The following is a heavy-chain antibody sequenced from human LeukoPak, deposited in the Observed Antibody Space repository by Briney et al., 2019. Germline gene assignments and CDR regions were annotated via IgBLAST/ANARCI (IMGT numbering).Heavy chain of an antibody. D-gene: IGHD3-22*01. V-gene: IGHV1-24*01. J-gene: IGHJ4*02. Sequence: GASVKVSCKVSGYTLTELSMHWVRQAPGKGLEWMGGFDPEDGETIYAQKFQGRVTMTEDTSTDTAYKELSSLRSEDTAVYYCATDRRYYDSSGYSSSFDYWGQGTLVTVSS. CDR2: FDPEDGET. CDR3: ATDRRYYDSSGYSSSFDY. CDR1: GYTLTELS.